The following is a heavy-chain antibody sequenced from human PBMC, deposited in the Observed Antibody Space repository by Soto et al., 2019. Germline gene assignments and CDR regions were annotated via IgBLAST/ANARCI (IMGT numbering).Heavy chain of an antibody. CDR3: ARQNEEDGYYYYMDV. Sequence: PGESLKISCKGSGYSFTSYWIGWVRQMPGKGLEWMGIIYPGDSDTRYSPSFQGQVTISADKSTSTAYLQWSSLKASDTAMYYCARQNEEDGYYYYMDVWGKGTTVTVSS. V-gene: IGHV5-51*01. CDR1: GYSFTSYW. CDR2: IYPGDSDT. D-gene: IGHD1-1*01. J-gene: IGHJ6*03.